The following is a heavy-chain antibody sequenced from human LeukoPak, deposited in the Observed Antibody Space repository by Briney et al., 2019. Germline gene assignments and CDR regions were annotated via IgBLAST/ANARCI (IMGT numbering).Heavy chain of an antibody. CDR1: GFTFSSYS. Sequence: GGSLRLSCAASGFTFSSYSMNWVRQAPGKGLEWVSSISSSSYIYYADSVKGRFTISRDNAKNSLYLQMNSLRAEDTAVYYCARDQDDFWSGYPHPYYYYYGMDVWGQGTTVTVSS. D-gene: IGHD3-3*01. J-gene: IGHJ6*02. CDR2: ISSSSYI. CDR3: ARDQDDFWSGYPHPYYYYYGMDV. V-gene: IGHV3-21*01.